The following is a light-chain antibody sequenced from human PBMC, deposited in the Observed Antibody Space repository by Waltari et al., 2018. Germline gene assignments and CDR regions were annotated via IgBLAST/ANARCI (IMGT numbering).Light chain of an antibody. CDR1: SSDVGAYNY. CDR3: SSYMSSSTVTL. V-gene: IGLV2-14*03. CDR2: DVS. Sequence: QSALTQPASVSGSPGQSITISCTGTSSDVGAYNYVSWYQQNPEKAPTLMIFDVSNRTSRVSKRFSGSRSGNTASLTICGLQAENEAGYYCSSYMSSSTVTLFGGGTSLTVL. J-gene: IGLJ2*01.